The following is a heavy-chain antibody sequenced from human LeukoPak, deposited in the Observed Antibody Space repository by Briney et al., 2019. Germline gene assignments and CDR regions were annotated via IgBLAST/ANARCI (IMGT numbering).Heavy chain of an antibody. CDR1: GYTFPSYY. J-gene: IGHJ3*02. Sequence: ASVKVSCQASGYTFPSYYMHWVRLAPGQGLAWMGIINPSGGSTSYAQKFQGRVTMTRDTSTSTVSMAPNRLRSEDTAVYYCASILRNRPLRGGDAFDSWGQGTMVTVSS. CDR3: ASILRNRPLRGGDAFDS. V-gene: IGHV1-46*01. D-gene: IGHD2/OR15-2a*01. CDR2: INPSGGST.